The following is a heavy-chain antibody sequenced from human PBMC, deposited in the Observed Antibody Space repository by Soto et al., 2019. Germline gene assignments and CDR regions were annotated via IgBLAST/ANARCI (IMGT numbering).Heavy chain of an antibody. CDR2: TYYRSKWYI. D-gene: IGHD2-2*01. J-gene: IGHJ5*01. Sequence: QVQLQQSGPGLVKTSHTLSLTCAISGDSVSSNDATWDWIRQSPSRGLEWLGRTYYRSKWYIAYAVSVKSRITINPDPSNNQLSLQLNSVTPADTAVSYCVRLVGTSWLDSWGPGTLVTVSS. V-gene: IGHV6-1*01. CDR1: GDSVSSNDAT. CDR3: VRLVGTSWLDS.